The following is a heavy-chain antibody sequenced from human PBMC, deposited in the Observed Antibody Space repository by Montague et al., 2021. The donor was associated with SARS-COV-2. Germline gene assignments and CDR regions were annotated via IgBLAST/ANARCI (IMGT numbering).Heavy chain of an antibody. V-gene: IGHV3-48*03. Sequence: SLRLSCAASGFTFSRYEMNWVRQAPGKGLEWVSYISSSGSIIYYADSVKGRFTISRDNAKNSLYLQMNSLRAEDTAVYYCARGNSDWLLLPDGYFDHWGRGTLVTVSS. J-gene: IGHJ4*02. CDR3: ARGNSDWLLLPDGYFDH. CDR2: ISSSGSII. D-gene: IGHD3-9*01. CDR1: GFTFSRYE.